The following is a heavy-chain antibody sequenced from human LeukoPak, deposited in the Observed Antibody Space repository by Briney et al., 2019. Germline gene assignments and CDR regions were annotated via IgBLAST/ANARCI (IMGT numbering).Heavy chain of an antibody. CDR3: ASGGASGWYGFDY. CDR2: ISGSGGST. D-gene: IGHD6-19*01. CDR1: GFTFSSYA. J-gene: IGHJ4*02. V-gene: IGHV3-23*01. Sequence: GGSLRLSCAASGFTFSSYAMSWVRQAPGKGLEWVSAISGSGGSTYYADSVKGRFTISRDNAKNSLYLQMNSLRAEDTAVYYCASGGASGWYGFDYWGQGTLVTVSS.